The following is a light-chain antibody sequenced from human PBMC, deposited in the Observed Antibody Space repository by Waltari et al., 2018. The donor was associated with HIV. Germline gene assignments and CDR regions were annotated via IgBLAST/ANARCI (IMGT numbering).Light chain of an antibody. CDR1: QSVLYSSNNKNY. V-gene: IGKV4-1*01. CDR3: QQYYTTPLT. CDR2: WAS. Sequence: DIVMTQSPDSLAVSLAARATINCKSSQSVLYSSNNKNYLAWYQQKPGQPHKLLIYWASAREAGVPGRFSGSGSGTDFTLTISSLQAEDVAVYYCQQYYTTPLTFGGGTKVEIK. J-gene: IGKJ4*01.